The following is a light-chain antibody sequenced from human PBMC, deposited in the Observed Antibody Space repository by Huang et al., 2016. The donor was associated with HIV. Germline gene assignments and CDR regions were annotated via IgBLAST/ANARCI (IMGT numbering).Light chain of an antibody. CDR3: QQYNNWPYT. CDR2: VAS. J-gene: IGKJ2*01. CDR1: QSVGSK. V-gene: IGKV3-15*01. Sequence: DTVMTQTPATLSVSPGARATLFCRASQSVGSKLAWFQQKPGQAPRLLIHVASTRATGIPARFSGSGSGTEFTLTISSLQSEDFAVYYCQQYNNWPYTFGQGTKLEIK.